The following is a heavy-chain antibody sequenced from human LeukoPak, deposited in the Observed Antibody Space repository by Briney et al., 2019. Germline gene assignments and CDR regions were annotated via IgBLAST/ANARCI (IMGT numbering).Heavy chain of an antibody. J-gene: IGHJ4*02. CDR2: IIPIFGTA. V-gene: IGHV1-69*01. D-gene: IGHD3-22*01. CDR1: GGTFSSYA. CDR3: ARDSTYYYDSSGYHSLDY. Sequence: ASVKVSCKASGGTFSSYAISWVRQAPGQGLEWMGGIIPIFGTANYAQKFQGRVTITADESTSTAYMELSSLRSEDTAVYYCARDSTYYYDSSGYHSLDYWGQGTLVTVSS.